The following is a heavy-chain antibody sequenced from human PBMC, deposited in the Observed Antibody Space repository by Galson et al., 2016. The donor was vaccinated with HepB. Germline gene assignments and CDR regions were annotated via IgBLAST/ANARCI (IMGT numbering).Heavy chain of an antibody. CDR1: GFTFSSYG. CDR2: IWYDGSSK. D-gene: IGHD3-16*01. J-gene: IGHJ2*01. Sequence: SLRLSCAASGFTFSSYGMHWVRQAPGTGLEWVAVIWYDGSSKDHADSVKGRFTISRDNSKNRLSLQMNSLRVEDTAVYYCARGSLWGRPDWYFDLWGRGTLVTVSP. CDR3: ARGSLWGRPDWYFDL. V-gene: IGHV3-33*01.